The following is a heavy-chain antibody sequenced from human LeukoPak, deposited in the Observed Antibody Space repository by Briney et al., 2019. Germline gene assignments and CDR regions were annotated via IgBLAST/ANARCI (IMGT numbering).Heavy chain of an antibody. V-gene: IGHV3-15*01. Sequence: SGGSLRLSCAASGFTFTNAWMSWVRQAPGKGLEWVGRIKSKGDGETTDYAAFVKGRFTMSRDDAKATLYLQINSLITEDTAVYYCTTDLGITMIRGVIVYWGQGTLVTVSS. J-gene: IGHJ4*02. CDR2: IKSKGDGETT. CDR1: GFTFTNAW. D-gene: IGHD3-10*01. CDR3: TTDLGITMIRGVIVY.